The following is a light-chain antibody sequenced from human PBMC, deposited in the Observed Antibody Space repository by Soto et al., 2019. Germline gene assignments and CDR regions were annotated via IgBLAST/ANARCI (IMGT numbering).Light chain of an antibody. CDR1: QSVNSN. Sequence: ERVMTQSPATRSVSPGERATLSCRASQSVNSNYLAWYQQKPGQAPRLLIYGISKRATDIPDRFSGSGSGTEFTLTISSLQPEDFATYYCQQHGQWPITFGQGTRLEIK. V-gene: IGKV3D-15*01. CDR3: QQHGQWPIT. CDR2: GIS. J-gene: IGKJ5*01.